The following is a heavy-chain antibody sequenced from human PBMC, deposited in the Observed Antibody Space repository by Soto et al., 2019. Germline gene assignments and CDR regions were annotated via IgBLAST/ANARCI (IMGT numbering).Heavy chain of an antibody. D-gene: IGHD2-2*01. V-gene: IGHV4-59*08. CDR1: GGSISSYY. CDR3: ARHVPYCSDTSHCAYGMDI. J-gene: IGHJ6*02. CDR2: IYYSGST. Sequence: ETLSLTCTVSGGSISSYYWSWIRQPPGKGLEWIGYIYYSGSTNYNPSLKSRVTISVDTSKNQFSLKLSSVTAADTAVYYCARHVPYCSDTSHCAYGMDIWGQGTTVTVSS.